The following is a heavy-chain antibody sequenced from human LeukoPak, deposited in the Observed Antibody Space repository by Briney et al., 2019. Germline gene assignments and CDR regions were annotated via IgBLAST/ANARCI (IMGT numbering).Heavy chain of an antibody. CDR1: GYSISSGYY. V-gene: IGHV4-38-2*02. J-gene: IGHJ5*02. Sequence: SETLYLTCTVSGYSISSGYYWGWIRQPPGKGLEWIGSIYHSGSTYYNPSLKSRVTISVDTSKNQFSLKLSSVTAADTAVYYCARDGSAAYYDFWSGQNNWFDPWGQGTLVTVSS. D-gene: IGHD3-3*01. CDR2: IYHSGST. CDR3: ARDGSAAYYDFWSGQNNWFDP.